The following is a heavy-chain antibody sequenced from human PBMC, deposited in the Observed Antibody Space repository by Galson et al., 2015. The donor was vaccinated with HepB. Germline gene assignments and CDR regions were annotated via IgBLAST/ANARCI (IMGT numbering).Heavy chain of an antibody. D-gene: IGHD3-10*02. J-gene: IGHJ5*02. CDR1: GFTFSSYA. CDR2: ISYDGSNK. CDR3: ARGVRGVPTNWFDP. Sequence: SLRLSCAASGFTFSSYAMHWVRQAPGKGLEWVAVISYDGSNKYYADSVKGRFTISRDNAKNSLYLQMNSLRAEDTAVYYCARGVRGVPTNWFDPWGQGTLVTVSS. V-gene: IGHV3-30*04.